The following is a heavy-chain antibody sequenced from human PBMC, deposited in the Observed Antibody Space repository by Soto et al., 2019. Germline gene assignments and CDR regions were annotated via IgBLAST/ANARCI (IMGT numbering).Heavy chain of an antibody. CDR2: ISYDGSNK. CDR1: GFTFSSYA. CDR3: ARDFGYSGLLDY. J-gene: IGHJ4*02. V-gene: IGHV3-30*04. Sequence: HPGGSLRLSCAASGFTFSSYAMSWVRQAPGKGLEWVAVISYDGSNKYYADSVKGRFTISRDNSKNTLYLQMNSLRAEDTAVYYCARDFGYSGLLDYWGQGTLVTVSS. D-gene: IGHD4-4*01.